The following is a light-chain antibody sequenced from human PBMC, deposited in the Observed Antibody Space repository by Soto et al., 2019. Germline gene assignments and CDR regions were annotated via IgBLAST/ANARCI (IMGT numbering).Light chain of an antibody. Sequence: DIQMTQSPSTLSASVGDRVTIICRASQSISSWLAWYQQKPGKAPKLLIYDASSLESGVPSRFSGSGSGTEFTLTISSLQPDDFATYYCQQYNSYQFGQGTKVDI. CDR3: QQYNSYQ. CDR1: QSISSW. CDR2: DAS. V-gene: IGKV1-5*02. J-gene: IGKJ1*01.